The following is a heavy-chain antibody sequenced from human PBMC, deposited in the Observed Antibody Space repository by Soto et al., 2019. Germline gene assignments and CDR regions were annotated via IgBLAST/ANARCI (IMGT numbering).Heavy chain of an antibody. J-gene: IGHJ4*02. CDR1: GFTFSSYA. CDR2: ISYDGGNK. CDR3: ARDGIGYSSSSPDY. Sequence: QVQLVESGGGVVQPGRSLRLSCAASGFTFSSYAMHWVRQAPGKGLEWVAVISYDGGNKYYADSVKGRFTISRDKSKNTLYLQMNSLRAEDTAVYYCARDGIGYSSSSPDYWGQGTLVTVSS. V-gene: IGHV3-30-3*01. D-gene: IGHD6-6*01.